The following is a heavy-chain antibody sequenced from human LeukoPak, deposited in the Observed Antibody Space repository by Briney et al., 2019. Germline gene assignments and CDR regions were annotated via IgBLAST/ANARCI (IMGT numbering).Heavy chain of an antibody. J-gene: IGHJ3*02. D-gene: IGHD3-3*01. V-gene: IGHV3-66*02. Sequence: GGSLRLSCAASGFTVSSNYMSWVRQAPGKGLECVSVIYSGGSTHYADSLGGRFTISRDKSKNKLYIQMNSLRDEDTAVYYCARDIRGFLELNDAFDIWGQGTMVTVSS. CDR3: ARDIRGFLELNDAFDI. CDR1: GFTVSSNY. CDR2: IYSGGST.